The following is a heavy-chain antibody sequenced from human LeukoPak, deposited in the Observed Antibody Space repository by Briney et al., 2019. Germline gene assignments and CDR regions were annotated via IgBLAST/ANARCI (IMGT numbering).Heavy chain of an antibody. CDR3: AKAYYYDSSGRAIDY. D-gene: IGHD3-22*01. CDR1: GFTFSSYA. J-gene: IGHJ4*02. V-gene: IGHV3-23*01. CDR2: ISGSGGST. Sequence: GGSLRLSCAASGFTFSSYAMSWVRQAPGKGLEWVSAISGSGGSTYYADSVKGRFTISRDNSKNTLYLQMNSLRAEDTAVYYCAKAYYYDSSGRAIDYWGQGTLVTVSS.